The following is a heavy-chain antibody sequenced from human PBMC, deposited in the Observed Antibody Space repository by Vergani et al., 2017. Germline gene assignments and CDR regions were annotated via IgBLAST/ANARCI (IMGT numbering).Heavy chain of an antibody. CDR1: GASVNSYY. J-gene: IGHJ4*02. V-gene: IGHV4-59*02. Sequence: QVKLQESGPGLVKPSETLSLTCTVSGASVNSYYWSWIRQPPGKGLEWMGYVSFRGDTHYDPSVKGRMTISLNTSSNQFSLYLTSVTAAHTAVYYCARSRIYDGAGSPDYWRQGTLVTVSS. CDR3: ARSRIYDGAGSPDY. D-gene: IGHD3-10*01. CDR2: VSFRGDT.